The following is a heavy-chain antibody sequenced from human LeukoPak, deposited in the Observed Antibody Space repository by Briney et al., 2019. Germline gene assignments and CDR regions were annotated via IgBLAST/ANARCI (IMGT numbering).Heavy chain of an antibody. D-gene: IGHD6-13*01. CDR2: IWYDGSDK. V-gene: IGHV3-33*01. CDR1: GFTFSSYG. CDR3: ARDRAAADLDY. J-gene: IGHJ4*02. Sequence: GGSLRLSCAASGFTFSSYGMHWVRQAPGKGLEWVAVIWYDGSDKFYADSVKGRFTISRDNSKNTLYLQMNSLRAEDTAVYYCARDRAAADLDYWGQGTLVTVSS.